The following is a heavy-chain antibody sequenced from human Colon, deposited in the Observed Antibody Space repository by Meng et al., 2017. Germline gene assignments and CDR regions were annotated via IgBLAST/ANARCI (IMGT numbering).Heavy chain of an antibody. CDR2: VHDSGDT. Sequence: QVALQGSGPGLVKPSQTLALTCVVSGGSISGDGYYWSWIRQHPGKGLEWIGYVHDSGDTYYKSSLKSRITISIDTSEIQFSLKLKSVTAADTAVYYCARDPSNRGAFFDPWGQGTLVTVSS. CDR1: GGSISGDGYY. D-gene: IGHD3-10*01. CDR3: ARDPSNRGAFFDP. J-gene: IGHJ5*02. V-gene: IGHV4-31*11.